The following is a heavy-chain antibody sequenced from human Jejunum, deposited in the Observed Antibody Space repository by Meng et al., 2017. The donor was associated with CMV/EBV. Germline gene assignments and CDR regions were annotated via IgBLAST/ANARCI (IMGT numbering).Heavy chain of an antibody. D-gene: IGHD3-10*01. CDR3: ATSPGYPREFGY. Sequence: VYGGSVTSDACCGSWIRQPPGRGLESIGFIHYGGSANYNPSLMSRVTISLDTSKNQFSLRLTSVTAADTAVYYCATSPGYPREFGYWGQGTLVTVSS. V-gene: IGHV4-61*08. CDR2: IHYGGSA. CDR1: GGSVTSDACC. J-gene: IGHJ4*02.